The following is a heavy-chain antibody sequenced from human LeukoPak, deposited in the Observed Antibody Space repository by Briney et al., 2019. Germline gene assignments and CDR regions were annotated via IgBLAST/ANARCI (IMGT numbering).Heavy chain of an antibody. CDR1: GFTFSSYA. D-gene: IGHD5-18*01. Sequence: GGSLRLSCAASGFTFSSYAMHWVRQAPGKGLEWVAVISYDGSNKYYADSVKGRFTISRDNAKNSLYLQMNSLRTEDTAVYYCAREYRSYGYIDYWGQGTLVTVSS. CDR2: ISYDGSNK. V-gene: IGHV3-30-3*01. J-gene: IGHJ4*02. CDR3: AREYRSYGYIDY.